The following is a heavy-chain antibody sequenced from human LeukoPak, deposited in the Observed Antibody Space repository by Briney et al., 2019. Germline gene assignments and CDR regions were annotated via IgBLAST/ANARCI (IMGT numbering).Heavy chain of an antibody. CDR2: IDSSGGYM. J-gene: IGHJ4*02. V-gene: IGHV3-21*06. Sequence: GGSLRLSCAASGFTFSSFEMNWARQAPGKGLEWVSSIDSSGGYMFYADSVKGRFIISRDNAKDSLYLQMNSLRVEDTAVYYCLRGDRRDYWGQGTLVTVSS. CDR3: LRGDRRDY. CDR1: GFTFSSFE.